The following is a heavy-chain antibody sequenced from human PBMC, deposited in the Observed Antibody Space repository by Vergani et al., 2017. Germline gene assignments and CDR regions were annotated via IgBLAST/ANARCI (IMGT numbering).Heavy chain of an antibody. CDR1: GYTFSDNH. D-gene: IGHD2-2*01. V-gene: IGHV1-2*02. CDR3: SRLPRVVVPAPRPLVL. CDR2: ININSGAT. Sequence: VQLVQSGTEVKKPGASVKIACKTSGYTFSDNHLNWVRQAPGQGLEWVGGININSGATKLAQKLQGRVTLGTDTSISTGYMELSILRSDDTAVYYCSRLPRVVVPAPRPLVLWVQGTLITVSS. J-gene: IGHJ4*02.